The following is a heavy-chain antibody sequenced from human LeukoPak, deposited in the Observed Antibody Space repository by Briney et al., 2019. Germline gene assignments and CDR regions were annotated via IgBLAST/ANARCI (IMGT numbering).Heavy chain of an antibody. D-gene: IGHD1-26*01. CDR2: IYPGDSDS. Sequence: GESLKISCKGSGYSFTSYWIGWVRQMPGKGLEWMGIIYPGDSDSRYSPSFQGQVTISADKSISTAYLQWSSLKASDTAMYYCARQVVGAISSYAFDIWGQGTMVTVSS. CDR3: ARQVVGAISSYAFDI. CDR1: GYSFTSYW. J-gene: IGHJ3*02. V-gene: IGHV5-51*01.